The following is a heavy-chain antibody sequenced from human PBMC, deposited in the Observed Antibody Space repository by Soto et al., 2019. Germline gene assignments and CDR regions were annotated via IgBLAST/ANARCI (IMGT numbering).Heavy chain of an antibody. Sequence: SETLSLTCTVSGGSISSSSYYWVWIRQPPGKGREWIGSIYYSGSTYYNPSLKSRVTISVDTSKNQFALKLSSVTAADTAVYYCARREYSSSWFDPWGQGTLVTVSS. CDR1: GGSISSSSYY. V-gene: IGHV4-39*01. CDR2: IYYSGST. J-gene: IGHJ5*02. CDR3: ARREYSSSWFDP. D-gene: IGHD6-6*01.